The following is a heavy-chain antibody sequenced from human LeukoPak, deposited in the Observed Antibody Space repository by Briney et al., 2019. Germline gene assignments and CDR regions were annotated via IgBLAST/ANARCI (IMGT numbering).Heavy chain of an antibody. D-gene: IGHD4-23*01. J-gene: IGHJ4*02. CDR2: IYSSGST. CDR3: ARGGTQRWYQQLPFDY. Sequence: SETLPLTCTVSGGSISSYYWSWIRQPPGKGLEWIGRIYSSGSTNYNPSLKSRVTMSVDTSKNQFSLKLSSVTAADTAVYYCARGGTQRWYQQLPFDYWGQGTLVTVSS. CDR1: GGSISSYY. V-gene: IGHV4-4*07.